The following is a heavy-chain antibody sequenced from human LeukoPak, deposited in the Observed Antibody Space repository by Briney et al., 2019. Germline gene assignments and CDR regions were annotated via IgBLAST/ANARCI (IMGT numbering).Heavy chain of an antibody. CDR1: GFTFSSYA. D-gene: IGHD3-10*01. Sequence: GGSLRLSCAASGFTFSSYAMHWVRQAPGKGLEYVSAISSNGGSTYYANSVKVRFTISRDNAKNSLYLQMNSLRAEDTAVYYCARGRGAVDYWGQGTLVTVSS. V-gene: IGHV3-64*01. CDR2: ISSNGGST. J-gene: IGHJ4*02. CDR3: ARGRGAVDY.